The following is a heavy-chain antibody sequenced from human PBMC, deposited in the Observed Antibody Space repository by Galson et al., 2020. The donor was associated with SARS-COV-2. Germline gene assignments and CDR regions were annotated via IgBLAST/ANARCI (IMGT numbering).Heavy chain of an antibody. D-gene: IGHD3-22*01. V-gene: IGHV4-59*01. CDR2: VNHIGRT. J-gene: IGHJ3*02. CDR3: ARDTYYYNNDSWDDVFES. CDR1: GGSISTYY. Sequence: SETLSLTCTVSGGSISTYYWSWVRQPPGKGLEWIGHVNHIGRTNYNPSLRSRVTISVDTSNNQFSLKVTSVTAADTAVYYCARDTYYYNNDSWDDVFESWGQGTMVVVSS.